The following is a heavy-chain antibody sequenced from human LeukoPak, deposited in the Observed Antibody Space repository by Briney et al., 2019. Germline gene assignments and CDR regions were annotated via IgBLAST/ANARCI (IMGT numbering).Heavy chain of an antibody. CDR2: FSGSAGTT. V-gene: IGHV3-23*01. CDR1: VFTFSSYA. CDR3: AKDRQPSHSSGYYPLDY. D-gene: IGHD6-19*01. Sequence: PGGSLRLSCAAWVFTFSSYAMIWVRQAPGKGLEGVSDFSGSAGTTHYADSVNGRSPISRDTSKTTLYLKMDSLRAEDTAVYYCAKDRQPSHSSGYYPLDYWGQGTLVTVSS. J-gene: IGHJ4*02.